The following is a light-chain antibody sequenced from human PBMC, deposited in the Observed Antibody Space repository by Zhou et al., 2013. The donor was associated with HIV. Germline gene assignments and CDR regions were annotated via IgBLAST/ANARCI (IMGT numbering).Light chain of an antibody. CDR3: HQYGASPWT. Sequence: EITLTQSPVTLSLSPGERATLSCKTSQTIIKDYLAWYHQKPGLAPRLLIYDASSRTTGIPGRFSGSGSGTDFTLTISRLEPEDFAVFYCHQYGASPWTFGQGTKVEIK. V-gene: IGKV3D-20*01. CDR2: DAS. CDR1: QTIIKDY. J-gene: IGKJ1*01.